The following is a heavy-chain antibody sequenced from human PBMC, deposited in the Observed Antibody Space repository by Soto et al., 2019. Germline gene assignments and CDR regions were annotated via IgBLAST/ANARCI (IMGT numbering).Heavy chain of an antibody. D-gene: IGHD3-10*01. Sequence: PGESLKISCKGSGYSFTSYWIGWVRQMPGKGLECLWFIYPGDSDTRYSSFFLGQVTISADKSISTAYLQWSSLKASDTAMYYCAGGGVRGVITRTRDYYGMDVWGQGTTVTVSS. CDR1: GYSFTSYW. J-gene: IGHJ6*02. V-gene: IGHV5-51*01. CDR2: IYPGDSDT. CDR3: AGGGVRGVITRTRDYYGMDV.